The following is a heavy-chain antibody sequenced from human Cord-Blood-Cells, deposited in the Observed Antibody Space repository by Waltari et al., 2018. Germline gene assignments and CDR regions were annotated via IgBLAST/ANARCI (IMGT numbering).Heavy chain of an antibody. D-gene: IGHD1-26*01. J-gene: IGHJ6*03. CDR1: GGSISSSSYY. V-gene: IGHV4-39*07. CDR2: IYYSGST. CDR3: ARLVGSGSYYYYYYYMDV. Sequence: QLQLQESGPGLVKPSETLSLTCTVPGGSISSSSYYWGWSRHSPGTGLEWIGSIYYSGSTYYNPSLKSRVTISVDTSKNQFSLKLSSVTAADTAVYYCARLVGSGSYYYYYYYMDVWGKGTTVTVSS.